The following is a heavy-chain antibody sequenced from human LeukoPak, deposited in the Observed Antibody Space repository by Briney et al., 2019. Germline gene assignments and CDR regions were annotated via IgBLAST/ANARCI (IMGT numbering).Heavy chain of an antibody. D-gene: IGHD1-26*01. CDR3: ARVRGSSGSYEYYHYMDV. CDR1: GGSFSGYY. CDR2: INHSGST. Sequence: PSETLSLTCAVYGGSFSGYYWNWIRQPPGKGLEWIGEINHSGSTNYNPSLKSRVTMSVDTSKKQFSLKLSSVTAADTAVYYCARVRGSSGSYEYYHYMDVWGKGTTVTIFS. J-gene: IGHJ6*03. V-gene: IGHV4-34*01.